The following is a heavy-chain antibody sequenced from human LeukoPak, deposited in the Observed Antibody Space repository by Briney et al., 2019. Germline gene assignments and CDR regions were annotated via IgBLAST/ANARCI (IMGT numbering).Heavy chain of an antibody. Sequence: SETLSLTCAVYGGSFGGYYWSWIRQPPGKGLEWIGEINHSGSTNYNPSLKSRVTISVDKSKNQFSLKLSSVTAADTAVYYCASVIKAGDPFGYYYYYMDVWGKGTTVTVSS. CDR2: INHSGST. CDR1: GGSFGGYY. J-gene: IGHJ6*03. V-gene: IGHV4-34*01. CDR3: ASVIKAGDPFGYYYYYMDV. D-gene: IGHD3-10*01.